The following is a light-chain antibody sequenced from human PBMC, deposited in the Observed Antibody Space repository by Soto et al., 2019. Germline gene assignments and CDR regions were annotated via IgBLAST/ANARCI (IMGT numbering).Light chain of an antibody. CDR1: QSVGSY. CDR3: QHYNKWPPVT. J-gene: IGKJ2*01. CDR2: GAS. Sequence: DIMMTQSPGTLSVSPGESATLSCRASQSVGSYLAWYQQKPGQAPRLLIYGASTRATGIPARFSGSGSGTEFTLTIIVLQSEDYAIYYCQHYNKWPPVTFGQGTKLEIK. V-gene: IGKV3-15*01.